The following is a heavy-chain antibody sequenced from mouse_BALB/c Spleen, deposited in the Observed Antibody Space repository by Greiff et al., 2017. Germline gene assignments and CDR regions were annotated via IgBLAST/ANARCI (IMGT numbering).Heavy chain of an antibody. J-gene: IGHJ4*01. CDR2: ISSGGST. D-gene: IGHD2-3*01. CDR3: ARARIYDCYYWAMDY. Sequence: EVHLVESGGGLVKPGGSLKLSCAASGFTFSSYAMSWVRQTPEKRLEWVASISSGGSTYYPDSVKGRFTISRDNARNTLYLQMSSLRSEDTAMYYCARARIYDCYYWAMDYWGQGTSVTVSS. CDR1: GFTFSSYA. V-gene: IGHV5-6-5*01.